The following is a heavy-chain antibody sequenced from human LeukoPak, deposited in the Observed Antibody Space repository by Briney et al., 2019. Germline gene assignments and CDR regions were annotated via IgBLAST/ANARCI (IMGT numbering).Heavy chain of an antibody. CDR1: GFTFSSYA. J-gene: IGHJ4*02. V-gene: IGHV3-23*01. CDR2: ISGSGGST. D-gene: IGHD1-1*01. Sequence: PGGSLRLSCAASGFTFSSYAMSWVRQAPGKGLEWVSTISGSGGSTYYPDSVKGRFTISRDNSKNTLYLQMNSLRAEDTAVYYCAKVVGWNDGQNDYWGQGTLVTVSS. CDR3: AKVVGWNDGQNDY.